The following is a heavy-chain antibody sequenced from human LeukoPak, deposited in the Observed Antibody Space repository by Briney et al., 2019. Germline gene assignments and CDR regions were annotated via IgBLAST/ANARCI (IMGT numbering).Heavy chain of an antibody. Sequence: GESLKISCKGSGFTFTTYWIGWVRQMPGKGLEWMGIIYPGDSDTRYSPSFQGQVTISGDKSIRTAYLQWSSLKASDTAIYYCARHFGSGSYYFDYWGQGTLVTVSS. D-gene: IGHD3-10*01. CDR2: IYPGDSDT. J-gene: IGHJ4*02. CDR3: ARHFGSGSYYFDY. CDR1: GFTFTTYW. V-gene: IGHV5-51*01.